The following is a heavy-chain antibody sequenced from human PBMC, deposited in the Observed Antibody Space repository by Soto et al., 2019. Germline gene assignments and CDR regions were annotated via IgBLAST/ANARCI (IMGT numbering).Heavy chain of an antibody. D-gene: IGHD1-26*01. CDR1: GGTFKKYG. V-gene: IGHV1-69*12. CDR2: IIPMYGIA. Sequence: QVQLVQSGAEVKKPGSSVRVSCRTSGGTFKKYGFSWVRQAPGQGLEWMGGIIPMYGIANYGQIFQGRLTITAGESTNTVYMDLTSLTSEDTAVYYCAGEVGGTGLHLWGQGTQVTVSS. J-gene: IGHJ5*02. CDR3: AGEVGGTGLHL.